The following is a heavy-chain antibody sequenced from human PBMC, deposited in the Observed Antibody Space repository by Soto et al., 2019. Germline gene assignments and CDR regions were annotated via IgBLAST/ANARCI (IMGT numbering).Heavy chain of an antibody. J-gene: IGHJ4*02. D-gene: IGHD1-1*01. CDR3: TTTFEF. V-gene: IGHV3-74*01. Sequence: GGSLRLSCAASGFTFTNHWMHWVRQVPGQGLVWVSRIDADGSGTSYADSVKGRFTISRDNAKNTLSLEMNALRVDDTAICYCTTTFEFWGQGTLVTVSS. CDR2: IDADGSGT. CDR1: GFTFTNHW.